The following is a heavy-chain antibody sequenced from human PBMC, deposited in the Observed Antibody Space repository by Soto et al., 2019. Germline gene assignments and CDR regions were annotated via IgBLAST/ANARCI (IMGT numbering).Heavy chain of an antibody. J-gene: IGHJ6*02. Sequence: GESLRISYQGSGYTFTSYWISWVRQMRGKGLEWMGRIDPSDSYSNYSQSFQGHVSISADKSISTAYLQRSSLKASDTAMHSCARLGYCSGGRCYPAVGMDVCGQGTTVTVSS. CDR2: IDPSDSYS. CDR1: GYTFTSYW. V-gene: IGHV5-10-1*01. D-gene: IGHD2-15*01. CDR3: ARLGYCSGGRCYPAVGMDV.